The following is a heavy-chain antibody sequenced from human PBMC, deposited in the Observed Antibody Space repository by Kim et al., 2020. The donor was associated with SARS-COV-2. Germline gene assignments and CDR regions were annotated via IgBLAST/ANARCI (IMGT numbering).Heavy chain of an antibody. CDR3: ARSPTSIAAEMDV. J-gene: IGHJ6*02. V-gene: IGHV1-69*13. Sequence: SVKVSCKASGGTFSSYAISWVRQAPGQGLEWMGGIIPIFGTANYAQKLQGRVTITADESTSTAYMELSSLRSEDTAVYYCARSPTSIAAEMDVWGQGTTVTVSS. CDR1: GGTFSSYA. D-gene: IGHD6-6*01. CDR2: IIPIFGTA.